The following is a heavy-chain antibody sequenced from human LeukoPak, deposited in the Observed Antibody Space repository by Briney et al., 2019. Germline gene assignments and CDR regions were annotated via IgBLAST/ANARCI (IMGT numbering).Heavy chain of an antibody. CDR1: GFTFDDYG. CDR2: INWNGGST. CDR3: AKDIIWFGELLSPFDY. J-gene: IGHJ4*02. Sequence: GGSLRLSCAASGFTFDDYGMSWVRQAPGKGLEWVSGINWNGGSTGYADSVKGRFTISRDNAKNSLYLQMNSLRAEDTAVYYCAKDIIWFGELLSPFDYWGQGTLVTVSS. D-gene: IGHD3-10*01. V-gene: IGHV3-20*04.